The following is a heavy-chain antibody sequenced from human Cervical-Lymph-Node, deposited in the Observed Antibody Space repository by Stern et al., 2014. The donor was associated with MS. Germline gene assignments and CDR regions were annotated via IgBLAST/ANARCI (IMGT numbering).Heavy chain of an antibody. J-gene: IGHJ4*02. CDR2: IYWDDGD. V-gene: IGHV2-5*02. CDR1: GFSLNTEGVS. Sequence: QVTLKESGPTLVKPTQTLTLTCTFSGFSLNTEGVSVGWIRQPPGKAPEWLALIYWDDGDSYSASLRSMLAITTDTSKTQVVFTMTSMDPVDTATYYCAHRKTPRRRTDQYYFDFWGQGTLVTVSS. CDR3: AHRKTPRRRTDQYYFDF.